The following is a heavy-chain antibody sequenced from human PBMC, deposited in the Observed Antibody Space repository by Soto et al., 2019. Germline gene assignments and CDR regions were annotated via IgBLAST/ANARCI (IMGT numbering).Heavy chain of an antibody. D-gene: IGHD3-3*01. CDR2: ISSSGSTI. Sequence: GGSLRLSCAASGFTFSDYYMSWIRQAPGKGLEWVSYISSSGSTIYYADSVKGRFTISRDNAKNSLYLQMNSLRAEDTAVYYCARVKYYDFWSGSGGYYYMDVWGKGTTVTVSS. CDR1: GFTFSDYY. V-gene: IGHV3-11*01. CDR3: ARVKYYDFWSGSGGYYYMDV. J-gene: IGHJ6*03.